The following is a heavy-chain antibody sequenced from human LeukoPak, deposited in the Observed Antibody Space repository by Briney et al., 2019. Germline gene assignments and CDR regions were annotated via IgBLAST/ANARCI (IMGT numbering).Heavy chain of an antibody. CDR3: ARGGNFKVFDY. J-gene: IGHJ4*02. CDR1: GGTFSSYA. Sequence: SVKVSCKASGGTFSSYAISWVRQAPGQGLEWMGRIIPIFGIANYAQKFQGRVTITADKSTSTAYMELSSLRSEDTAVYYCARGGNFKVFDYWGQGTLVTVSS. V-gene: IGHV1-69*04. D-gene: IGHD4-23*01. CDR2: IIPIFGIA.